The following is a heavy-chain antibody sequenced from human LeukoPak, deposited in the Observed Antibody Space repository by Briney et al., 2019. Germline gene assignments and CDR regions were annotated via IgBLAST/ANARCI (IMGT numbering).Heavy chain of an antibody. Sequence: GESLEISCKGSGYSFISYWIGWVRQMPGKGPEWMGIIYPGDSETRYSPSFQGQVTISVDKSISTAYLQWSSLKASDTAVYYCARHQRDREVIFGDYYYMDVWGTGTTVTVSS. D-gene: IGHD3-10*01. CDR2: IYPGDSET. J-gene: IGHJ6*03. V-gene: IGHV5-51*01. CDR1: GYSFISYW. CDR3: ARHQRDREVIFGDYYYMDV.